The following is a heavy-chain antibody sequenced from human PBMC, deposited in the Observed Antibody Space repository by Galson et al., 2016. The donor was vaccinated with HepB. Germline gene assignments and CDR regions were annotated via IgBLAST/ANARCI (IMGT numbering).Heavy chain of an antibody. CDR3: ARGGRWLPFDY. CDR1: GYTFDSYG. V-gene: IGHV1-18*04. D-gene: IGHD6-19*01. Sequence: SVKVSWKASGYTFDSYGISWVRLAPGLGLEWMGWISVYNGDTKFAQKFHDRVTMTRDTSTDTAYMELTGLTPDDTAVYYCARGGRWLPFDYWGQGSLVTVSS. J-gene: IGHJ4*02. CDR2: ISVYNGDT.